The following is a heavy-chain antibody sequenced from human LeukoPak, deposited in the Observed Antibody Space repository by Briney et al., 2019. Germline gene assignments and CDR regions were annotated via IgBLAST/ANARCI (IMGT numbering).Heavy chain of an antibody. CDR1: GFTISSYW. CDR3: ARDVFDY. CDR2: IKQDGSES. J-gene: IGHJ4*02. Sequence: HPGGSPRLSCAASGFTISSYWMSWVRQAPGKGLEWVANIKQDGSESYYVASVKGRFTISRDNAKNSLYLQMNSLRAEDTAVYYCARDVFDYWGQGTLVTVSS. V-gene: IGHV3-7*01.